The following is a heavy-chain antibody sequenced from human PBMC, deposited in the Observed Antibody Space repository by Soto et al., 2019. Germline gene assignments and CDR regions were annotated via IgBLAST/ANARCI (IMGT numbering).Heavy chain of an antibody. V-gene: IGHV1-18*01. J-gene: IGHJ3*02. CDR2: ISAYSGDT. Sequence: GASVKVSCKASNYTFTNYDITWVRQAPGQGLEWMGWISAYSGDTNYAQNVQGRVTVTTETATSTAYMELRSLRSDDTAVYYCARGPIVPLANLDDTYDIWG. CDR1: NYTFTNYD. D-gene: IGHD1-26*01. CDR3: ARGPIVPLANLDDTYDI.